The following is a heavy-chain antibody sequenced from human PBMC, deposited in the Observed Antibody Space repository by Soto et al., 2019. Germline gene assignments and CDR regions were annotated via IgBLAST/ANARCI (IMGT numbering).Heavy chain of an antibody. CDR3: ARNPIAAAVNWFDP. V-gene: IGHV4-39*01. J-gene: IGHJ5*02. Sequence: QLQLQESGPGLVKPSETLSLTCTVSGGSISSSSYYWGWIRQPPGKGLEWIGSIYYSGSNYYNPSLKSRDTISVDTSKNQFSLKLSSVTAEDTAVYYCARNPIAAAVNWFDPWGQGTLVTVSS. CDR1: GGSISSSSYY. CDR2: IYYSGSN. D-gene: IGHD6-13*01.